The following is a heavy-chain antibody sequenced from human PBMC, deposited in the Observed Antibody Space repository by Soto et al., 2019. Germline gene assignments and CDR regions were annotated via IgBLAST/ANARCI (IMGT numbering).Heavy chain of an antibody. V-gene: IGHV3-9*02. CDR2: ISWNSDRI. CDR1: GFTSDDYA. J-gene: IGHJ6*02. D-gene: IGHD3-22*01. Sequence: GGSLRLSCVASGFTSDDYAMHWVRQAPGKGLEWVSGISWNSDRIDYADSVKGRFTISRDNAKNSLYLQMNNLRTEDTALYYCAKNPDFYDSSGYWYGLDVWGQGTTVTVSS. CDR3: AKNPDFYDSSGYWYGLDV.